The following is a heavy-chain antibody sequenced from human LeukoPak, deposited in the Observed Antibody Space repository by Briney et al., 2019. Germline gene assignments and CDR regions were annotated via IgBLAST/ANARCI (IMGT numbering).Heavy chain of an antibody. J-gene: IGHJ5*02. D-gene: IGHD3-10*01. CDR1: GYTFTGYY. Sequence: ASVKVSFKASGYTFTGYYMHWVRQAPGQGLEWMGWINPNSGGTNYAQKFQGRVTMTRDTSISTGYMELSRLRSDDTAVYYCARAGRNGVEFDPWGQGTLVTVSS. CDR3: ARAGRNGVEFDP. CDR2: INPNSGGT. V-gene: IGHV1-2*02.